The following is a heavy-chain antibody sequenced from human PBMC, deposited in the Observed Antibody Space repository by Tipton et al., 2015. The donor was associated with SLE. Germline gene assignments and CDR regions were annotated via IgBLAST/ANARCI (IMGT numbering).Heavy chain of an antibody. CDR3: ARVSLSYYYYGMDV. CDR2: INPNSGGT. V-gene: IGHV1-2*02. Sequence: QPGPEVKKPGASVKVSCKASGYTFTGYYMHWVRQAPGQGLEWMGWINPNSGGTNYAQKFQGRVTMTRDTSISTAYMELSRLRSDDTAVYYCARVSLSYYYYGMDVWGQGTTVTVSS. CDR1: GYTFTGYY. J-gene: IGHJ6*02.